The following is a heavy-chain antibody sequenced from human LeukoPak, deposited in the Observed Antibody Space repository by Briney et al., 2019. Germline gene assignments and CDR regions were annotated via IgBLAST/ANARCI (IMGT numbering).Heavy chain of an antibody. CDR2: ISETGDVT. CDR3: ARDSSHYLGSSDY. Sequence: GRSLRLSCVVSGFSFGSYPMSWVRRAPGKGLEWVSVISETGDVTLYADSMKGRFTISRDNIKNTLNLQMNSLRAEDTAIYYCARDSSHYLGSSDYWGQGTLVTVSS. D-gene: IGHD6-6*01. J-gene: IGHJ4*02. CDR1: GFSFGSYP. V-gene: IGHV3-23*01.